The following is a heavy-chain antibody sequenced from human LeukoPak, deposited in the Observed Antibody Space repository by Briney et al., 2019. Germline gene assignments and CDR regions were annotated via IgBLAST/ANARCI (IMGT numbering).Heavy chain of an antibody. V-gene: IGHV3-30*04. Sequence: GGSLRLSCAASGFTFSSYAMHWVRQAPGKGLEWVAVISYDGSNKYYADSVKGRFTISRDNSKNTLYLQMNSLRAEDTAVYYCARDRPPTRDGYKARGYYFDYWGQGTLVTVSS. J-gene: IGHJ4*02. D-gene: IGHD5-24*01. CDR1: GFTFSSYA. CDR3: ARDRPPTRDGYKARGYYFDY. CDR2: ISYDGSNK.